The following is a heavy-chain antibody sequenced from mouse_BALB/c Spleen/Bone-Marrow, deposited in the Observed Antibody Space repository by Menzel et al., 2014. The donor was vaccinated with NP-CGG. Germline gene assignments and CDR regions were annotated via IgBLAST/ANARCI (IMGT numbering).Heavy chain of an antibody. CDR2: IYPGSGST. Sequence: LQQSGSELVRPGASVKLSCKASGYTFTSYWMHWVKQRHGRGLEWIGNIYPGSGSTNYDEKFKSKGTLTVDTSSSTAYMHLSSLTSEDSAVYYCTREGWLRYFDYWGQGTTLTVSS. CDR1: GYTFTSYW. D-gene: IGHD2-2*01. CDR3: TREGWLRYFDY. V-gene: IGHV1S22*01. J-gene: IGHJ2*01.